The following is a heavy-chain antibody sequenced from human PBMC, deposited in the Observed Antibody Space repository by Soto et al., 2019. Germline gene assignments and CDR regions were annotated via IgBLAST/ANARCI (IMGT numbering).Heavy chain of an antibody. J-gene: IGHJ4*02. CDR3: ARAPSITMRADY. CDR1: GYTFTSYG. CDR2: ISAYNGNT. D-gene: IGHD3-22*01. Sequence: AAVKISCKASGYTFTSYGISWVRQAPGQGLEWMGWISAYNGNTNYAQKLQGRVTMTTDTSTSTAYMELRSLRSDDTAVYYCARAPSITMRADYWGQGTLVTVSS. V-gene: IGHV1-18*04.